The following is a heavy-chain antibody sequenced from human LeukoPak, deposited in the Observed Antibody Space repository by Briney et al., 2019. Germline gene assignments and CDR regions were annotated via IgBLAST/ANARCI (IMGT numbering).Heavy chain of an antibody. Sequence: GGSLRLSCVASTSTFSFSTYWMSWVRQAPGKGLEWVASIDRDGSHRYYVDSVKGRFAISRDNAKNPVYLQMNSLRVDDRGIYYCVTFWGSGGSDWFRDGMDVWGQGTAVIVSS. CDR1: TSTFSFSTYW. V-gene: IGHV3-7*01. J-gene: IGHJ6*02. D-gene: IGHD3-9*01. CDR2: IDRDGSHR. CDR3: VTFWGSGGSDWFRDGMDV.